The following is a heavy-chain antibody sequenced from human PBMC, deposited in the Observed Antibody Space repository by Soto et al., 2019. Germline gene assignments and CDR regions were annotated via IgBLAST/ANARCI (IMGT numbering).Heavy chain of an antibody. Sequence: GGSLRLSCEASGFTFSSYAMSWVRQAPGKGLEWVSGIVASGSRTYYADSVKGRFTISRDNSRNTVFLQMNRTRAEDTALYFCEKSHTPLSRFDDWGQGILVTVSS. CDR3: EKSHTPLSRFDD. D-gene: IGHD3-9*01. CDR1: GFTFSSYA. CDR2: IVASGSRT. J-gene: IGHJ4*02. V-gene: IGHV3-23*01.